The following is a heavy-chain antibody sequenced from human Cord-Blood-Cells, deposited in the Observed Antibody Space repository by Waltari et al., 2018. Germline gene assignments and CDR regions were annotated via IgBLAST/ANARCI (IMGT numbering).Heavy chain of an antibody. Sequence: QVQLQQWGAGLLKPSETLSLTCAVYGGSFSGYYWSWIRQPPGKGLEWIGEINHSGSTNYNPALKSRVTISVDTSKNQFSLKLGSVTAADTAVYYCARGGNVDTAMVYWGQGTLVTVSS. CDR2: INHSGST. V-gene: IGHV4-34*01. CDR3: ARGGNVDTAMVY. D-gene: IGHD5-18*01. J-gene: IGHJ4*02. CDR1: GGSFSGYY.